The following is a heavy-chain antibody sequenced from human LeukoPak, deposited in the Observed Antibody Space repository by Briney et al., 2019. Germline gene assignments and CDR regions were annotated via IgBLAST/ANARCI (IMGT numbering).Heavy chain of an antibody. CDR3: ARQEIGLRSFDP. J-gene: IGHJ5*02. V-gene: IGHV4-39*01. CDR2: IYYPGTT. D-gene: IGHD3/OR15-3a*01. CDR1: GGSISSSLYH. Sequence: SETLSLTCTVSGGSISSSLYHWGWIRQSPGKNLEWLGSIYYPGTTHYTPSLTIRVTISITTAKTQFSRNLSSVTAADTAVYYCARQEIGLRSFDPWGQGTLVTVSS.